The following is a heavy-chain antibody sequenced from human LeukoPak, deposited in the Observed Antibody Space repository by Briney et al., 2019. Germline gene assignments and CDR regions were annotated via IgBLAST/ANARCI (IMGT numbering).Heavy chain of an antibody. CDR3: ARLKFYDSTGYSPGHYMDV. CDR1: GGPIYSYY. CDR2: LYPGVST. D-gene: IGHD3-22*01. Sequence: SETLSLTCTVSGGPIYSYYWSWIRQTAGKGLEWIGRLYPGVSTNYNPSLKSRLTMSVDTSKNQFALKLRAVTAADTAVYYCARLKFYDSTGYSPGHYMDVWGKGTTANVSS. V-gene: IGHV4-4*07. J-gene: IGHJ6*03.